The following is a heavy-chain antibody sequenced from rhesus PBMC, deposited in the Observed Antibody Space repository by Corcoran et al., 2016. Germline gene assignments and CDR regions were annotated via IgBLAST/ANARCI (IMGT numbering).Heavy chain of an antibody. J-gene: IGHJ4*01. CDR3: ARGGSALDY. Sequence: QVQLQESGPGLVKPSETLSLTCAASGYSISSGAYWSWIRQPPGKGLEWVGYITYSGSTSYNPSLKSRVTISRDTSKNQFSLKLSSVTAADTAVYYCARGGSALDYWGQGVLVTVSS. D-gene: IGHD2-21*01. V-gene: IGHV4-122*02. CDR1: GYSISSGAY. CDR2: ITYSGST.